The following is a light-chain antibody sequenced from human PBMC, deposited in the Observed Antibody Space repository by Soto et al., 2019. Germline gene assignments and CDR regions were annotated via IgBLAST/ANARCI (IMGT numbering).Light chain of an antibody. J-gene: IGKJ1*01. CDR2: GVY. Sequence: EIVMMQSPTILSVSPGERATLSCRASQSVSSNLAWYQQKPGQAPRLLIYGVYTRAPGIPARFSGSGSGTEFTLTISSLQSEDFAVYYCQQYHSWPPRTFGQGTKVDIK. V-gene: IGKV3D-15*01. CDR1: QSVSSN. CDR3: QQYHSWPPRT.